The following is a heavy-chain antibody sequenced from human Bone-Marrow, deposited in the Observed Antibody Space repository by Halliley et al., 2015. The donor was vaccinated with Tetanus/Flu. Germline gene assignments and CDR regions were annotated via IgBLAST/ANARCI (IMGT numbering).Heavy chain of an antibody. Sequence: KGLEWVAYIYDSGTANYNPSLKSRLTISVDTSKKQFSLKLTSVTAADTAVYYCARFWSGFDYWGRGSPVTVSS. CDR3: ARFWSGFDY. D-gene: IGHD3-3*01. V-gene: IGHV4-59*01. CDR2: IYDSGTA. J-gene: IGHJ4*02.